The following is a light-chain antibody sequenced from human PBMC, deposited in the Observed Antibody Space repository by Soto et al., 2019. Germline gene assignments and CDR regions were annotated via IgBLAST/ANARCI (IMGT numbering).Light chain of an antibody. V-gene: IGKV1-39*01. CDR3: QQSYSTPLT. CDR2: AAS. CDR1: QSISSY. Sequence: DIQMTQSPSSLSASVGDRVTITCRASQSISSYLNWYQQKPGKAPKVLIYAASSLQSGVPSRFSGSGSGTDFTLTISTLQPEDFATYYCQQSYSTPLTFDGGTKVEIK. J-gene: IGKJ4*01.